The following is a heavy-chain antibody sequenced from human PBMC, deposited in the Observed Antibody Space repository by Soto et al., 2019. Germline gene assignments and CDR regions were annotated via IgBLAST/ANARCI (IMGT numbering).Heavy chain of an antibody. CDR1: GFTFSSYG. V-gene: IGHV3-30*18. Sequence: QVQLVESGGGVVQPGRSLRLSCAASGFTFSSYGMHWVRQAPGKGLEWVAVISYDGSNKYYADSVKGRFTISRDNSKNTLYLQMNILRAEDTAVYYCAKDRSVAIWGQGTMVTVSS. CDR2: ISYDGSNK. CDR3: AKDRSVAI. J-gene: IGHJ3*02.